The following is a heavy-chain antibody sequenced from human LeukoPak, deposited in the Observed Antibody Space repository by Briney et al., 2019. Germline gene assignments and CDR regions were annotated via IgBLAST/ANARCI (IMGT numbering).Heavy chain of an antibody. CDR2: XXXXGNS. D-gene: IGHD2-2*01. V-gene: IGHV4-39*01. J-gene: IGHJ6*02. Sequence: SETLSLTCTVSGGSISSSSFYWGWIRQSPXXXXXXXXXXXXXGNSYYNPSLKSRVXISVDTSKNQFSLKLSPLTAADTAVHYCARHDCTSTTCQYHYGMDVWGQGTTVTVSS. CDR3: ARHDCTSTTCQYHYGMDV. CDR1: GGSISSSSFY.